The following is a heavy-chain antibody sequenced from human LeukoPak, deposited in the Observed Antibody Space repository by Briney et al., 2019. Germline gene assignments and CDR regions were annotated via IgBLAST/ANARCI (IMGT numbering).Heavy chain of an antibody. CDR3: ARDRGYSSSPFDN. CDR1: GGSISSSSYY. J-gene: IGHJ4*02. Sequence: PSETLSLTCTVSGGSISSSSYYWGWIRQPPGKGLEWIGSIYYSRSTYYNPSLKSRVTISVDTSKNQFSLKLSSVTAADTAVYYCARDRGYSSSPFDNWGQGTLVTVSS. V-gene: IGHV4-39*07. CDR2: IYYSRST. D-gene: IGHD6-13*01.